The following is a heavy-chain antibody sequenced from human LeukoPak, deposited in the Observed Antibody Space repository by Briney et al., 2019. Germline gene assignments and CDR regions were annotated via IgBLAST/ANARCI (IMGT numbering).Heavy chain of an antibody. CDR1: GGTFSSYA. CDR2: IIPNFGTA. D-gene: IGHD6-19*01. Sequence: SVKVSCKASGGTFSSYAISWVRQAPGQGLEWMGGIIPNFGTANYAQKFQGRVTITADESTSTAYMELSSLRSEDTAVYYCARVAVAVAGSLDYWGQGTLVTVSS. J-gene: IGHJ4*02. CDR3: ARVAVAVAGSLDY. V-gene: IGHV1-69*13.